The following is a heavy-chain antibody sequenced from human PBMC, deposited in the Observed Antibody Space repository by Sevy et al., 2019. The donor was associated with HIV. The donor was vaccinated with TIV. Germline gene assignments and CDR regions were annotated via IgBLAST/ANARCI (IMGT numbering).Heavy chain of an antibody. V-gene: IGHV3-23*01. CDR2: ISGSGGST. CDR3: AKSIGDYYYYGMDV. CDR1: GFTFSSYA. D-gene: IGHD6-6*01. Sequence: GGSLRLSCAASGFTFSSYAMSWVRQAPGKGLEWVSAISGSGGSTYYADSVKGRFTISRGNSKNTLYLQMNSLRAEDTAVYDCAKSIGDYYYYGMDVWGQGTTVTVSS. J-gene: IGHJ6*02.